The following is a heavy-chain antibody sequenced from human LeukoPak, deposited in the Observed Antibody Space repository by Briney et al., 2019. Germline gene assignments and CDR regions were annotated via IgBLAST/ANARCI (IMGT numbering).Heavy chain of an antibody. V-gene: IGHV3-48*01. CDR2: ISSSSNTM. CDR1: GFPFSSYS. CDR3: ARSVGGWSPFDY. J-gene: IGHJ4*02. D-gene: IGHD6-19*01. Sequence: GGSLRLSCAASGFPFSSYSMNWVRQAPGKGLEWISYISSSSNTMYYADSVKGRFTISRDNAKNSLYLQMSSLRAEDTAVYYCARSVGGWSPFDYWGQGTLVTVSS.